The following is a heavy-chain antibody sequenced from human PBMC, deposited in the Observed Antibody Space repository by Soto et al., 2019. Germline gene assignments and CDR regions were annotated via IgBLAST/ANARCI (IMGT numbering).Heavy chain of an antibody. V-gene: IGHV4-38-2*01. CDR2: IYHSGST. CDR3: ARVPSYDYGDYGRTAAFDI. D-gene: IGHD4-17*01. Sequence: SETLSLTCAVSGYSISSGYYWGWIRQPPGKGLEWIGSIYHSGSTYYNPSLKSRVTVSVDTSKNQFSLKLSSVTAADTAVYYCARVPSYDYGDYGRTAAFDIWGQGTMVTVSS. J-gene: IGHJ3*02. CDR1: GYSISSGYY.